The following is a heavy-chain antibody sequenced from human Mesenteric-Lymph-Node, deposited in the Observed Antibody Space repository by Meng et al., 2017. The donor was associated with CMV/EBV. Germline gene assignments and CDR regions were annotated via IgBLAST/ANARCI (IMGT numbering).Heavy chain of an antibody. Sequence: GESLKISCAASGFTFSSYWMHWVRQAPGKGLVWVSRINSDGGSTSYADSVKGRFTISRDNAKNTLYLQMNSLRAEDTAVYYCAWLLGGAFDIWGQGTMVTVSS. CDR3: AWLLGGAFDI. D-gene: IGHD3-22*01. V-gene: IGHV3-74*01. CDR1: GFTFSSYW. J-gene: IGHJ3*02. CDR2: INSDGGST.